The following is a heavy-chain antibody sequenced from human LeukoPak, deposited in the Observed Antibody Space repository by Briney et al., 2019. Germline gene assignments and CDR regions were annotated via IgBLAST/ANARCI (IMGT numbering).Heavy chain of an antibody. J-gene: IGHJ6*02. CDR1: GFTFSSYG. Sequence: GGSLRLSCAASGFTFSSYGMHWVRQAPGKGLEWVAVISYDGSNKYYADSVKGRFTISRDNPKNTLYLQMNSLRAEDTAVYYCARPRSYYYYYYGMDVWGQGTTVTVSS. CDR3: ARPRSYYYYYYGMDV. CDR2: ISYDGSNK. D-gene: IGHD3-10*01. V-gene: IGHV3-30*19.